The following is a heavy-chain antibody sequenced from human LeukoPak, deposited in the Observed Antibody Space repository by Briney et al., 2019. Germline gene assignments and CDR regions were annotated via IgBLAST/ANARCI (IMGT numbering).Heavy chain of an antibody. D-gene: IGHD6-13*01. V-gene: IGHV4-4*02. Sequence: RAAETLSLTWGVACGSISNSNWWRCVRQAPGQGLEWSGEIYHSGSTNYNPSLKSRLTISVDKSKNQFSLKLSSVTAADTAVYYCARASYSTNWYVDSWGQGTLVTVSS. CDR2: IYHSGST. CDR1: CGSISNSNW. J-gene: IGHJ4*02. CDR3: ARASYSTNWYVDS.